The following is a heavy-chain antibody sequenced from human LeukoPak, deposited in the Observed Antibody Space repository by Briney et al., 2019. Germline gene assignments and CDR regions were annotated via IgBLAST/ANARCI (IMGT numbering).Heavy chain of an antibody. Sequence: SVKVSCKASGFTFSDSAMQWVRQARGQRLEWIGWILVGSGYTNYAQSFQERVTITTDMSTRTAYMGLSSLRSEDTAVYYCAADPYHASGQNWFDPWGLGTLVTVSS. J-gene: IGHJ5*02. D-gene: IGHD3-10*01. CDR3: AADPYHASGQNWFDP. V-gene: IGHV1-58*02. CDR1: GFTFSDSA. CDR2: ILVGSGYT.